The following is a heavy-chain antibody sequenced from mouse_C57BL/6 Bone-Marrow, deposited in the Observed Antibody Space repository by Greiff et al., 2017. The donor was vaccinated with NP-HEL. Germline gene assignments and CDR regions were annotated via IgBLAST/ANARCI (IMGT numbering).Heavy chain of an antibody. Sequence: QVQLQQPGAELVKPGASVKLSCKASGYTFTSYWMHWVKQRPGRGLEWIGRIDPNSGGTKYNEKFKSKATLTVDKPSSTAYMQLSSLTSEDSAVYYCARPLTTVVALYYYAMDYWGQGTSVTVSS. CDR3: ARPLTTVVALYYYAMDY. D-gene: IGHD1-1*01. J-gene: IGHJ4*01. CDR1: GYTFTSYW. V-gene: IGHV1-72*01. CDR2: IDPNSGGT.